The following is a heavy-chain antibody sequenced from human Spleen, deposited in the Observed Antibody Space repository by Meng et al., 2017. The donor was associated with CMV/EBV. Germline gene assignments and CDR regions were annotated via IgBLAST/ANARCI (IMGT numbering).Heavy chain of an antibody. D-gene: IGHD3-22*01. CDR1: GYTFTDYY. V-gene: IGHV1-2*02. J-gene: IGHJ6*02. CDR2: INPKSGGT. Sequence: ASVKVSCKASGYTFTDYYMHWVRQAPGQGLEWMGWINPKSGGTNYAQRFQGRVTMTRDTSISTVYMELSRLRSDDTAVYYCAKALYTNYYSTYYGLDVWGQGTTVTVSS. CDR3: AKALYTNYYSTYYGLDV.